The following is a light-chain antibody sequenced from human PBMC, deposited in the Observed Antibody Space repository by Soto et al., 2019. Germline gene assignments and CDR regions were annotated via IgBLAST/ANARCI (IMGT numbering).Light chain of an antibody. CDR1: QTIRKS. J-gene: IGKJ1*01. Sequence: IQMTQSPSSLSASVGDTISITCRSFQTIRKSLNWYQQRPGKAPKLLIFGASSLHNGVPPRFSGLGSGTHFTLTISCLQPEDFATYYCQQYYSFPWTFGQGTKVDIK. V-gene: IGKV1-39*01. CDR3: QQYYSFPWT. CDR2: GAS.